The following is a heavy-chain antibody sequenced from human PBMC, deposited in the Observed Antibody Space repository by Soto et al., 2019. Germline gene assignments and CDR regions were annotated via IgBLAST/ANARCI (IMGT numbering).Heavy chain of an antibody. CDR1: GYTFTGYY. J-gene: IGHJ6*02. CDR2: INPNSGGT. CDR3: ASGLFWSGYPYGMDV. D-gene: IGHD3-3*01. Sequence: QVQLVQSGAEVKKPGASVKVSCKASGYTFTGYYMHWVRQAPGQGLEWMGWINPNSGGTNYAQKFQGRVTMTRDTSISTAYMELSRLRSGDTAVYYCASGLFWSGYPYGMDVWGQGTTVTVSS. V-gene: IGHV1-2*02.